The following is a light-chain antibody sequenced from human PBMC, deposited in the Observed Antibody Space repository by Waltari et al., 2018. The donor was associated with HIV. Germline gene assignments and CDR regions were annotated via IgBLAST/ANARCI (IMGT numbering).Light chain of an antibody. Sequence: QTVVTQEPSLTVSPVGTVTFTCASNTGAVTSRSFAHWLQVKPGPPPTAFIYSTEKQHSCIPARLCGSLLGERAALTLLGSLPEDEDEYFCLLYFAGHRPKWIFGGGTKLTV. J-gene: IGLJ2*01. V-gene: IGLV7-43*01. CDR3: LLYFAGHRPKWI. CDR2: STE. CDR1: TGAVTSRSF.